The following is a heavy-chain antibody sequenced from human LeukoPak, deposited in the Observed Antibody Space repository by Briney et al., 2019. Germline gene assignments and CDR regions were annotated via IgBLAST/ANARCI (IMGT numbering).Heavy chain of an antibody. CDR2: IYYSGST. Sequence: SETLSLTCTVSGGSISSYYWSWIRQPPGKGLEWIGYIYYSGSTNYNPSLKSRVTISVDTSKNQFSLKLSSVTAADTAVYYCARSATYCNSTSCYGYNWFDPWGQGTLVTVSS. CDR3: ARSATYCNSTSCYGYNWFDP. D-gene: IGHD2-2*01. V-gene: IGHV4-59*01. J-gene: IGHJ5*02. CDR1: GGSISSYY.